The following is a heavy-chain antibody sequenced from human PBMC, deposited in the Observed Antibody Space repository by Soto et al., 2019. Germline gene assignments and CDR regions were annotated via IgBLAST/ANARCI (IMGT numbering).Heavy chain of an antibody. CDR3: AKANLYCSSSSCYDY. CDR2: ISSSGSII. J-gene: IGHJ4*02. CDR1: GFTFSSYS. V-gene: IGHV3-48*01. D-gene: IGHD2-2*01. Sequence: GGSLRLSCAASGFTFSSYSMNWVRQAPGKGLEWVSYISSSGSIIYYADSVKGRCTISRDNAKNMLYLQMNSLRVEDTAVYYCAKANLYCSSSSCYDYWGQGTLVTVSS.